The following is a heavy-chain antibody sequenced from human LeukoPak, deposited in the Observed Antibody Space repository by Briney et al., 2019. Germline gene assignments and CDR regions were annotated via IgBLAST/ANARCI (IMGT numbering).Heavy chain of an antibody. Sequence: ASVKVSCKASGYRFSGFGINWMRQAPGQGLEWMGWISAYNGDTNYAQKLQGRVTMTTDTSTSTAYMDLRSLRSDDTAVYYCARGGYYGSGSFPDYWGQGTLVTVSS. CDR2: ISAYNGDT. J-gene: IGHJ4*02. CDR3: ARGGYYGSGSFPDY. V-gene: IGHV1-18*01. D-gene: IGHD3-10*01. CDR1: GYRFSGFG.